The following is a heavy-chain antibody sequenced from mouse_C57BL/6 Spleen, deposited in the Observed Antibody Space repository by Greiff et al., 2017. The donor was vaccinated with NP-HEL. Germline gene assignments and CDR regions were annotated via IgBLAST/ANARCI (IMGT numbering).Heavy chain of an antibody. V-gene: IGHV1-18*01. Sequence: EVQLQQSGPELVKPGASVKIPCKASGYTFTDYNMDWVKQSHGKSLEWIGDINPNNGGTIYNQKFKGKATLTVDKSSSTAYMELRSLTSEDTAVYYCARVVDYSNYGLYYFDYWGQGTTLTVSS. CDR1: GYTFTDYN. J-gene: IGHJ2*01. CDR3: ARVVDYSNYGLYYFDY. D-gene: IGHD2-5*01. CDR2: INPNNGGT.